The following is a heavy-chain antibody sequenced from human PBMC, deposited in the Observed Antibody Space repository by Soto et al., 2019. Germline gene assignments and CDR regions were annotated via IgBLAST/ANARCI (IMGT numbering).Heavy chain of an antibody. D-gene: IGHD2-2*01. CDR3: ARSQCGSSSLDIYYYYYYGMDV. V-gene: IGHV1-69*01. Sequence: QVQLVQSGAEVKKPGSSVKVSCKAPGCTFSSYAISWVRQAPGQGLEWMGGIIPIFGTAKYAQKFQGRVTITADESTSTGYMELSSLRSEDTAVYYCARSQCGSSSLDIYYYYYYGMDVCGQGTTVTVSS. CDR1: GCTFSSYA. CDR2: IIPIFGTA. J-gene: IGHJ6*02.